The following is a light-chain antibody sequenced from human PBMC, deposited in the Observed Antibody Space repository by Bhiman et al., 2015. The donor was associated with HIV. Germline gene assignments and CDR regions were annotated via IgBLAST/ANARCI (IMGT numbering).Light chain of an antibody. CDR2: EVN. V-gene: IGLV2-23*02. J-gene: IGLJ2*01. Sequence: QSALTQPASVSGSPGQSISISCTGTTSDIGNYNYVSWYQQHPGKAPKLMIYEVNKRPSGVSNRFSGSKSGNTASLTISGLRAEDEADYYCCSYAGSDTLEVFGGGTKLTVL. CDR1: TSDIGNYNY. CDR3: CSYAGSDTLEV.